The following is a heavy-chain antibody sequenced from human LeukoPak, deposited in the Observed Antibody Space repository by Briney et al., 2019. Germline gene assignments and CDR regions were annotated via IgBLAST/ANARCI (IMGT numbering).Heavy chain of an antibody. J-gene: IGHJ4*02. Sequence: ASVKVSCKASGYTFTGYYMHWVRQAPGQGLEWMGWINPNSGGTNYAQKFQGRVTMTRDTSISTAYRELSRLRSDDTAVYYCARADFWSTPPPFDYWGQGTLVTVSS. CDR3: ARADFWSTPPPFDY. D-gene: IGHD3-3*01. CDR1: GYTFTGYY. CDR2: INPNSGGT. V-gene: IGHV1-2*02.